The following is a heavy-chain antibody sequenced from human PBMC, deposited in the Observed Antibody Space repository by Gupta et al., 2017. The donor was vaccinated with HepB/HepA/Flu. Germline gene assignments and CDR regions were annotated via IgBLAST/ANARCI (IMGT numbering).Heavy chain of an antibody. J-gene: IGHJ4*02. Sequence: VQLVQSGAEVKKPGESLKISCKAYGYTFANYWMGWVRRLRGKGLGWMGTYNPDESDPRYSPSFHGHVTISVNKSISTDYLQWSSLKAADTGMCYCARQRFFGYWGQGTLVTVSS. D-gene: IGHD4-17*01. V-gene: IGHV5-51*01. CDR2: YNPDESDP. CDR1: GYTFANYW. CDR3: ARQRFFGY.